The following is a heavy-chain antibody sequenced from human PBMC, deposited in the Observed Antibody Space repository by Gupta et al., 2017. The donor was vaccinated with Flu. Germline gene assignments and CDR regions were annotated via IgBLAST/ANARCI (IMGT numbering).Heavy chain of an antibody. J-gene: IGHJ4*02. CDR3: ARLGYTSSWVDS. V-gene: IGHV4-39*01. D-gene: IGHD6-13*01. CDR2: IYYSGSA. Sequence: ISMGTYYWVWIRQPPGKGLDWIGSIYYSGSAYYNPSLKSRVTISVDTSKTQFSLKINSVTATDTAVYYCARLGYTSSWVDSWGQGTLVTVSS. CDR1: ISMGTYY.